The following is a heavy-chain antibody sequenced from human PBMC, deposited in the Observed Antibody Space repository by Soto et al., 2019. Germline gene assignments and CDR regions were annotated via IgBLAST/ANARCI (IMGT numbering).Heavy chain of an antibody. CDR1: GYTFTSYD. CDR3: GRGYCSGGSCRNHYGMDV. Sequence: ASVKVSCKASGYTFTSYDINWVRQATGQGLEWMGWINPNSGGTNYAQKFQGWVTMTRDTSISTAYMELSRLRSDDTAVYYCGRGYCSGGSCRNHYGMDVWGQGTTVTVSS. V-gene: IGHV1-2*04. J-gene: IGHJ6*02. D-gene: IGHD2-15*01. CDR2: INPNSGGT.